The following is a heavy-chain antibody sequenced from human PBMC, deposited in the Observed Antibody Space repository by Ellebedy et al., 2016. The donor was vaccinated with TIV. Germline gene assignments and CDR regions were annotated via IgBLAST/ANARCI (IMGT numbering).Heavy chain of an antibody. D-gene: IGHD2-21*02. Sequence: MPGGSLRPSCSLPGGSVSSTRYYWAWIRQPPGKGLEYIGRVDYSGSPYYNPSFKSRVTLSADTSKNQFSLNLRTVTAADTAVYYCARTDPWQPIDDWGQGILVSVSS. V-gene: IGHV4-39*01. CDR3: ARTDPWQPIDD. CDR2: VDYSGSP. J-gene: IGHJ4*02. CDR1: GGSVSSTRYY.